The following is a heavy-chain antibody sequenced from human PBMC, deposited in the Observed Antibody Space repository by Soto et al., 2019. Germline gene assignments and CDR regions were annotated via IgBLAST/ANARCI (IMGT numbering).Heavy chain of an antibody. J-gene: IGHJ6*02. CDR3: ARDRVSSSSCCDYGMDV. Sequence: SVKVSCKASGGTFSSYAISWVRQAPGQGLEWMGGIIPIFGTANYAQKFQGRVTITADKSTSTAYMELSSLRSEDTAVYYCARDRVSSSSCCDYGMDVWGQGTTVTVSS. CDR2: IIPIFGTA. D-gene: IGHD6-13*01. CDR1: GGTFSSYA. V-gene: IGHV1-69*06.